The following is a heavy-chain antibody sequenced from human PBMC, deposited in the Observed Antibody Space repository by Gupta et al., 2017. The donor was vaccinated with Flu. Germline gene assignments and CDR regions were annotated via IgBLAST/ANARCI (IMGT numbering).Heavy chain of an antibody. V-gene: IGHV3-21*01. D-gene: IGHD2-21*02. CDR1: GFTFSSYS. CDR3: ARGDENWDAFDI. J-gene: IGHJ3*02. Sequence: EVQLVESGGGLVKPGGSLRLSCAASGFTFSSYSMNWVHQAPGKGLEWVSSISSSSSYIYYADSVKGRFTISRDNAKNSLYLQMNSLRAEDTAVYYCARGDENWDAFDIWGQGTMVTVSS. CDR2: ISSSSSYI.